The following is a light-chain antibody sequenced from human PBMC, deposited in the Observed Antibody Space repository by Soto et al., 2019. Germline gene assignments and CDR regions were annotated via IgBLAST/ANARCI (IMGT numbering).Light chain of an antibody. J-gene: IGKJ1*01. CDR2: GAS. V-gene: IGKV3-20*01. Sequence: EIVLTQSPGTLSLSPGERATLSCRASQSVSSSYLAWYQQKPGPAPRLLLYGASSRATGIPDRFSGSGSGTDFTLIISRLEPEDFAVYYCQQYDSSQRTFGQGTKVDIK. CDR3: QQYDSSQRT. CDR1: QSVSSSY.